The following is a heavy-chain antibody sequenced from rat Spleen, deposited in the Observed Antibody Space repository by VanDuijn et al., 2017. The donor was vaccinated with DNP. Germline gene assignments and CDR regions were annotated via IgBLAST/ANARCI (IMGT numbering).Heavy chain of an antibody. Sequence: QVQLKESGPGLVQPSQTLSLTCTVSGFSLNSYGVSWVRQPPGKGLEWIAAISSGGSTYYNSGFKSRLSISGDTAKSQVFLNMNSLQTEDTAIYFCTRFHSTGLTWFAYWGQGTLVTVSS. J-gene: IGHJ3*01. CDR1: GFSLNSYG. CDR2: ISSGGST. D-gene: IGHD1-4*01. CDR3: TRFHSTGLTWFAY. V-gene: IGHV2S12*01.